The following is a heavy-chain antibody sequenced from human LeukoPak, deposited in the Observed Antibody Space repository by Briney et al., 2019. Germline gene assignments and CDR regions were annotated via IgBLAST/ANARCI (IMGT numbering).Heavy chain of an antibody. V-gene: IGHV1-18*01. Sequence: ASVKVSCTASGYTFTSYGISRVRQAPGPGLEWRGGISAYNGNPGYAQNFQGRVTMTTDTSTSTAYMELRSLRSDDTAVYYCATYTEGYCTGANCYAGFDYWGQGTLVTVSS. CDR1: GYTFTSYG. J-gene: IGHJ4*02. CDR3: ATYTEGYCTGANCYAGFDY. CDR2: ISAYNGNP. D-gene: IGHD2-2*01.